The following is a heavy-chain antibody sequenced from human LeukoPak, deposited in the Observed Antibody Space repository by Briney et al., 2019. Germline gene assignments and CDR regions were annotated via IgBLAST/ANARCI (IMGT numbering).Heavy chain of an antibody. Sequence: PGRSLRLSCAASGFTFSSYGMHWVRQAPGKGLEWVAVISYDGSNKYYADSVKGRFTISRDNSKNTLYLQMNSLRAEDTAAYYCAKDYSSGYIVDAFDIWGQGTMVTVSS. CDR2: ISYDGSNK. CDR3: AKDYSSGYIVDAFDI. CDR1: GFTFSSYG. V-gene: IGHV3-30*18. J-gene: IGHJ3*02. D-gene: IGHD3-22*01.